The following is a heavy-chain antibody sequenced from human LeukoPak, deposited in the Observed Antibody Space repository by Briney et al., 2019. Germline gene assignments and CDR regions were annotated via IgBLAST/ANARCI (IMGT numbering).Heavy chain of an antibody. Sequence: GGSLRLSCAASGFTFTDYRMSWVRQAPGKGLEWVANIKQDGNEKYYVNSVKGRFTISRDNAKNSLFLQMNSLRAEDTAVYYCATSAAGLDHWGQGTLVTVSS. V-gene: IGHV3-7*02. J-gene: IGHJ4*02. D-gene: IGHD6-13*01. CDR2: IKQDGNEK. CDR1: GFTFTDYR. CDR3: ATSAAGLDH.